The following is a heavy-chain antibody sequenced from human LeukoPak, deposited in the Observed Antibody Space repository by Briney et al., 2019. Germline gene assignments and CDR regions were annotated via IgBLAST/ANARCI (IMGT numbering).Heavy chain of an antibody. CDR1: GGSISSYY. J-gene: IGHJ5*02. D-gene: IGHD1-26*01. V-gene: IGHV4-59*01. CDR2: IYYSGST. CDR3: ARGRVGAKYWFDP. Sequence: PSETLSLTCTVSGGSISSYYWSWIRQPPGKGLEWIGYIYYSGSTNYNPSLKSRVTISVDTSTNQFSLKLGSVTAADTAVYYCARGRVGAKYWFDPWGQGTLVTVSS.